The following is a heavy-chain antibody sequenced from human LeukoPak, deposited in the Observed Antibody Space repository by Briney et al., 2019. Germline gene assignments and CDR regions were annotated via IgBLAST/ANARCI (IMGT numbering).Heavy chain of an antibody. D-gene: IGHD3-3*01. CDR1: GGSISSSSYY. V-gene: IGHV4-39*07. Sequence: SETLSLTCTVSGGSISSSSYYWGWIRQPPGKGLEWIGEINHSGSTNYNPSLKSRVTISVDTSKNQFSLKLSSVTAADTAVYYCASSYYDFWSGYPTPGPWGQGTLVTVSS. J-gene: IGHJ5*02. CDR3: ASSYYDFWSGYPTPGP. CDR2: INHSGST.